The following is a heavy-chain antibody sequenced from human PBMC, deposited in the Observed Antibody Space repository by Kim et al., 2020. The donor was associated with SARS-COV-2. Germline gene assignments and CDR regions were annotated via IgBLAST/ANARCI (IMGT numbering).Heavy chain of an antibody. Sequence: SETLSLTCAVYGGSFSGYYWSWIRQPPGKGLEWIGEINHSGSTNYNPSLKSRVTISVDTSKNQFSLKLSSVTAADTAVYYCARGLRYCSGGSCYSVGGEIDYWGQGTLVTVSS. CDR3: ARGLRYCSGGSCYSVGGEIDY. D-gene: IGHD2-15*01. CDR2: INHSGST. J-gene: IGHJ4*02. CDR1: GGSFSGYY. V-gene: IGHV4-34*01.